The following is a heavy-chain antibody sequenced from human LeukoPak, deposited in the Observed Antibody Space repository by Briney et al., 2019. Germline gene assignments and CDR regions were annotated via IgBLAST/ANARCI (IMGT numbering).Heavy chain of an antibody. CDR2: IKQDGSNK. J-gene: IGHJ4*02. V-gene: IGHV3-7*01. Sequence: PGESLRLSCAASGFTFSSYGMSWVRQAPGKGLEWVANIKQDGSNKYYVDSVKGRFTISRDNSKNTVFLQMNSLRAEDTAVYYCARGSEHSYDFTGRGRTKSRLDYWGQGTLVTVSS. CDR1: GFTFSSYG. D-gene: IGHD3/OR15-3a*01. CDR3: ARGSEHSYDFTGRGRTKSRLDY.